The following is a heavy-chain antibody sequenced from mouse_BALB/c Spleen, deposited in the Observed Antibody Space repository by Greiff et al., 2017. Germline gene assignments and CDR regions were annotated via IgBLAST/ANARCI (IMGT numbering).Heavy chain of an antibody. CDR1: GYTFTDYY. CDR3: ARQPLFDY. CDR2: IYPGSGNT. J-gene: IGHJ2*01. V-gene: IGHV1-77*01. D-gene: IGHD6-1*01. Sequence: QVQLQQSGAELARPGASVKLSCKASGYTFTDYYINWVKQRTGQGLEWIGEIYPGSGNTYYNEKFKGKATLTADKSSSTAYMQLSSLTSEDSAVYFCARQPLFDYWGQGTTLTVSS.